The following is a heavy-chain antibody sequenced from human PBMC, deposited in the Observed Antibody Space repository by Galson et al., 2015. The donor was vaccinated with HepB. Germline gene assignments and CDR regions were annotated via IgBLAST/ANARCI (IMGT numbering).Heavy chain of an antibody. V-gene: IGHV4-61*02. CDR1: GGSISSGSYY. D-gene: IGHD2-2*01. Sequence: TLSLTCTVSGGSISSGSYYWSWIRQPAGKGLEWIGRIYTSGSTNYNPSLKSRVTMSVHTSKNQFSLKQSSVPAADTAEYYCARVSTAAIGSSAFDIWGQGTMVTVST. CDR2: IYTSGST. J-gene: IGHJ3*02. CDR3: ARVSTAAIGSSAFDI.